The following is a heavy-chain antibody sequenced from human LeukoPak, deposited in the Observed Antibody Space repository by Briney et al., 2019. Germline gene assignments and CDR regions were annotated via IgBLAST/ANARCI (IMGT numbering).Heavy chain of an antibody. V-gene: IGHV3-15*03. CDR2: IKSKGSGGTT. D-gene: IGHD2-2*01. J-gene: IGHJ4*02. CDR3: SKDLPLTRAWALKY. CDR1: GFIFSDAW. Sequence: GGSLRLSCTASGFIFSDAWMTWVRQAPGQGREWVGRIKSKGSGGTTDYALSVKGRFTISRDDSQNTLYLQMNSLRTDDTAVYYCSKDLPLTRAWALKYWGQGALVTVSS.